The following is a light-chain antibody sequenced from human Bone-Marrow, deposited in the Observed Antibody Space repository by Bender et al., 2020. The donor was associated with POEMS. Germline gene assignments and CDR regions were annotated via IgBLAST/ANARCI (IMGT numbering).Light chain of an antibody. CDR3: SSYANTNSFVV. J-gene: IGLJ2*01. Sequence: QSALTQPASVSGSPGQSITISCTGTGSDVGGYNYVSWYQQHAGKVPKLMIYDVSKRPSGVSNRFSGSKSGNTASLTISGLQAEDEADYYCSSYANTNSFVVFGGGTRLTVL. CDR2: DVS. CDR1: GSDVGGYNY. V-gene: IGLV2-14*01.